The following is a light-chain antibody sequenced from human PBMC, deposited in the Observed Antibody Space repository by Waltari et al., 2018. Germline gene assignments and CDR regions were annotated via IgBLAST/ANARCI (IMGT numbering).Light chain of an antibody. J-gene: IGKJ4*01. Sequence: DIQMTQSPSSLSASVGDRVTITCRASQSISGYLNWYQQKPGKAPKVLIYATSSLQSGGPSRFRGSGSGTDFPLTIRSLQPEDFATYYCQQSYRTPPLTFGGGTKVEIK. CDR1: QSISGY. CDR2: ATS. V-gene: IGKV1-39*01. CDR3: QQSYRTPPLT.